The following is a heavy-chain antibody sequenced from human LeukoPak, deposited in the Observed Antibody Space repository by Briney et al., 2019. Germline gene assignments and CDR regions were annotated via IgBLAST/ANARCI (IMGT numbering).Heavy chain of an antibody. J-gene: IGHJ4*02. CDR1: GGSISSSSYY. Sequence: SETLSLTCTVSGGSISSSSYYWGWIRQPPGKGLEWLGSIYYSGSTYYNASLKSRVTISVDTSKNPFSLKLSSVTAADTAVYYCARITTQVGSSSDFDYWGQGTLVTVSS. CDR2: IYYSGST. CDR3: ARITTQVGSSSDFDY. D-gene: IGHD6-6*01. V-gene: IGHV4-39*07.